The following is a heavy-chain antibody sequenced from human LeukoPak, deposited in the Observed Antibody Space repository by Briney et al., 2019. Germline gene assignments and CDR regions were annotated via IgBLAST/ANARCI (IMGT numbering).Heavy chain of an antibody. J-gene: IGHJ4*02. CDR3: ARTRYSGYDFDY. V-gene: IGHV4-59*01. CDR1: GGSISSYY. Sequence: SETLSLTCTVSGGSISSYYWSWIRQPPGRGLEWIGYIYYSGSTNYNPSLKSRVTISVDTSKNQFSLKLSSVTAADTAVYYCARTRYSGYDFDYWGQGTLVTVSS. CDR2: IYYSGST. D-gene: IGHD5-12*01.